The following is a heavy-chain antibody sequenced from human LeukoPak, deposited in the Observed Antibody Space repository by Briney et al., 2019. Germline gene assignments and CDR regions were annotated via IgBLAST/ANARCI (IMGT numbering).Heavy chain of an antibody. V-gene: IGHV3-48*01. CDR3: ARDFVIAAAA. J-gene: IGHJ5*02. CDR2: ISSSSSTI. Sequence: PGGSLRLSCAASGFTFSSYSMNWVRQAPGKGLEWVSYISSSSSTIYYADSVKGRFTISRDNAKNSLYLQMNSLRAEDTAVYYCARDFVIAAAAWGQGTLVTVSS. CDR1: GFTFSSYS. D-gene: IGHD6-13*01.